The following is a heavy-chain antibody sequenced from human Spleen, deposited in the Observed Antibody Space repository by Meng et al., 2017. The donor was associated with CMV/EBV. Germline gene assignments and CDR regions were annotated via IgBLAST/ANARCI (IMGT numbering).Heavy chain of an antibody. V-gene: IGHV3-30*04. J-gene: IGHJ4*02. Sequence: GESLKISCAASGFTFSSYAMHWVRQAPGKGLEWVAVISYDGSNKYYADSVKGRFTISRDNSKNTLYLQMNSLGAEDTAVYYCARDTAMVMDYWGQGTLVTVSS. CDR2: ISYDGSNK. D-gene: IGHD5-18*01. CDR3: ARDTAMVMDY. CDR1: GFTFSSYA.